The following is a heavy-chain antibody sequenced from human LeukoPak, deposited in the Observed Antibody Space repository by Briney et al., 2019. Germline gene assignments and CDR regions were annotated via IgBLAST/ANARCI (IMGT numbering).Heavy chain of an antibody. CDR2: MNPNSGNT. CDR3: AREWGSSWYYYYYGMDV. D-gene: IGHD6-13*01. CDR1: GYTFTSYD. J-gene: IGHJ6*02. Sequence: ASVKVSCKASGYTFTSYDINWVRQATGQGLEWMGWMNPNSGNTGNAQQFQGRVTMTRNTSISTAYMELSSLRSKDTAVYYCAREWGSSWYYYYYGMDVWGQGTTVTVSS. V-gene: IGHV1-8*01.